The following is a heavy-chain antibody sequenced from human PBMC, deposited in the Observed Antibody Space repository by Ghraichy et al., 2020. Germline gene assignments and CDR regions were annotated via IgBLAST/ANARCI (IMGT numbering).Heavy chain of an antibody. CDR2: IKNRVDLGTT. J-gene: IGHJ4*02. D-gene: IGHD3-16*01. CDR3: LACLTQLDY. Sequence: GGSLRLSCAASGFSFSNTWMNWVRQAPGKGLEWVARIKNRVDLGTTDYAAPVFDRFIISRDDSNNTLYLQMNTLKVEDTAVYYCLACLTQLDYWGKGTLVTVSS. V-gene: IGHV3-15*07. CDR1: GFSFSNTW.